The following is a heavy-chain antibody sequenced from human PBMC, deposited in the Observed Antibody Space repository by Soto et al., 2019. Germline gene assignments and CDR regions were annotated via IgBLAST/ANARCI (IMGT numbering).Heavy chain of an antibody. Sequence: SETLSLTCIVSGAALNSGNYYWSWIRQVPGKGLEWIGHIYVTGAVDYNPSLRDRITISQDTSERQFSLDLRLVTAADTAVYYCARLRIATNNYKWFDPWGQGTLVTVSS. D-gene: IGHD2-21*01. CDR2: IYVTGAV. V-gene: IGHV4-31*03. CDR3: ARLRIATNNYKWFDP. J-gene: IGHJ5*02. CDR1: GAALNSGNYY.